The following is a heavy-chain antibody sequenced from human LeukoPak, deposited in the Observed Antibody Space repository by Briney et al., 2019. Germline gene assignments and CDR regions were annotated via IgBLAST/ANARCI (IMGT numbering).Heavy chain of an antibody. CDR3: ARRADWFDP. V-gene: IGHV4-59*08. Sequence: PSETLSLTCTVSGVSMTSWYWSWTRQPPGKGLEWVGNAYYTGNTNYNPSLKSRVTISIDTSKNEFSLKLSSVTAADTAVYYCARRADWFDPWGQGTLVTVSS. J-gene: IGHJ5*02. CDR1: GVSMTSWY. CDR2: AYYTGNT.